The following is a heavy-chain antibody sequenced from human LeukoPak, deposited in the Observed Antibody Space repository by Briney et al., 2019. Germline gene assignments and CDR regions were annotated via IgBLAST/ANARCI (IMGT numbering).Heavy chain of an antibody. CDR2: IYYSGST. J-gene: IGHJ4*02. V-gene: IGHV4-59*01. D-gene: IGHD3-10*01. CDR3: ARVGGSLGAVDY. CDR1: GGSISSYY. Sequence: SETLSLTCTVSGGSISSYYWSWIRQPPGKGLEWIGYIYYSGSTNYNPSLKSRVTISVDTSRNQISLKLSSVTAADTAVYYCARVGGSLGAVDYWGQGTLVTVSS.